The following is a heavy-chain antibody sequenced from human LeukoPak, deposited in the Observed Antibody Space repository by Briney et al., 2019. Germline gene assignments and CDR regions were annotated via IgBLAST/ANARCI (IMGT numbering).Heavy chain of an antibody. V-gene: IGHV3-53*01. CDR2: ISNAGST. CDR3: ARDRPGGYYGFDY. CDR1: GFTVSSTY. Sequence: HPGGSLRLSCAASGFTVSSTYMSWVRQAPGKGLEWVSIISNAGSTYYADSVKGRFTISRDNSKNTVFLQINSLRAEDTAVYYCARDRPGGYYGFDYWGQGTLVTVSS. D-gene: IGHD3-22*01. J-gene: IGHJ4*02.